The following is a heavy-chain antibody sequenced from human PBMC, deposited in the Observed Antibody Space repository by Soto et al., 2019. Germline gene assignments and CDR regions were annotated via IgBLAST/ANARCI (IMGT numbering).Heavy chain of an antibody. V-gene: IGHV3-48*02. CDR2: ISSSSSTI. CDR3: ARDGVRVAVAGPFDY. Sequence: GGSLRLSXAASGFTFSSYSMNWVRQAPGKGLEWVSYISSSSSTIYYADSVKGRFTISRDNAKNSLYLQMNSLRDEDTAVYYCARDGVRVAVAGPFDYWGQGTLVTVSS. CDR1: GFTFSSYS. D-gene: IGHD6-19*01. J-gene: IGHJ4*02.